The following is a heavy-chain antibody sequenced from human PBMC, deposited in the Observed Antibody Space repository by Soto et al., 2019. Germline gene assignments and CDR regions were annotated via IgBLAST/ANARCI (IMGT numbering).Heavy chain of an antibody. V-gene: IGHV3-33*01. CDR1: GFTFTNYG. CDR2: ISYDGSNK. J-gene: IGHJ4*02. CDR3: ARDCTSCAFVH. D-gene: IGHD2-2*01. Sequence: QVQLVGSGGGVVQPGRSLRLSCAASGFTFTNYGMHWVRQAPGKGLEWVTVISYDGSNKYYADSMKGRFTISRDNSKNKLNLETNSMRAEDTAVYYCARDCTSCAFVHWGQGTLVTVSS.